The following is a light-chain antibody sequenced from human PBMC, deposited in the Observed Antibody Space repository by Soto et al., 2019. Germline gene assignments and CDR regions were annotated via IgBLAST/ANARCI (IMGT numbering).Light chain of an antibody. Sequence: SLFTVSASIRDRHAITCRASDNIDTWVAWYQQKPGEAPKLLIYKASKLENGAPSRFAGFGSGTEFTLSIASLQPDDSATYYCQHYNSYSRTFAQGTKVDIK. CDR1: DNIDTW. CDR3: QHYNSYSRT. J-gene: IGKJ1*01. CDR2: KAS. V-gene: IGKV1-5*03.